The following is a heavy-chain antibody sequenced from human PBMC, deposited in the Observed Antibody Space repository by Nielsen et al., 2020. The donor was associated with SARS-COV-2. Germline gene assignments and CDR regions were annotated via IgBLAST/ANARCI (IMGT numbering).Heavy chain of an antibody. D-gene: IGHD3-10*01. Sequence: DSVKGRFTISRDNFKNTLYLQMNSLRNEDTAVYYCAKSNVVRGIIGYYFEYWGRGTAVNVSS. J-gene: IGHJ4*02. V-gene: IGHV3-30*02. CDR3: AKSNVVRGIIGYYFEY.